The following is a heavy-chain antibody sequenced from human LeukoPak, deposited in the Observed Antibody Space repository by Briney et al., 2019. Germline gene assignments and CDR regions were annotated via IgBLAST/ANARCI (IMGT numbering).Heavy chain of an antibody. Sequence: ASVKVSCKASGYTFIDYYIHWVRQAPGQGLEWMGWINPNSGGTNYAQKFQGRVTMTRDKSIRTAYMELSRLTSDDTAVYYCARNIWFGESADAFDIWGQGTMVTVSS. V-gene: IGHV1-2*02. CDR1: GYTFIDYY. CDR3: ARNIWFGESADAFDI. CDR2: INPNSGGT. J-gene: IGHJ3*02. D-gene: IGHD3-10*01.